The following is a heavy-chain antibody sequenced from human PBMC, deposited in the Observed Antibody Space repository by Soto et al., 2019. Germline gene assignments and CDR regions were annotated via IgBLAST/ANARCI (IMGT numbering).Heavy chain of an antibody. CDR3: AREGGGYGGTLALHY. J-gene: IGHJ4*02. CDR2: IYYSGST. CDR1: GGSISSGGYY. V-gene: IGHV4-31*03. D-gene: IGHD2-15*01. Sequence: QVQLQESGPGLVKPSQTLSLTCTVSGGSISSGGYYWSWIRQHPGKGLEWIGYIYYSGSTYYNPSLKSRVTISVDPSKNQFSLKLGSVTAADTAVYYCAREGGGYGGTLALHYWGQGTLVTVSS.